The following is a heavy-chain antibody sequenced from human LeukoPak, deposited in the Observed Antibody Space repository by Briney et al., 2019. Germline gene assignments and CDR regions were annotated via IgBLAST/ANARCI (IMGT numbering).Heavy chain of an antibody. CDR1: GYTFTSYG. D-gene: IGHD2-2*02. J-gene: IGHJ5*02. CDR2: ISAYNGNT. Sequence: ASVKVSCKASGYTFTSYGISWVRQAPGQGLEWMGWISAYNGNTNYAQKLQGRVTMTTDTSTSTAYMELRSLRSDDTAVYYCARDAVTNNLGYCSSTSCYTTSWFDPWGQGTLVTVSS. V-gene: IGHV1-18*01. CDR3: ARDAVTNNLGYCSSTSCYTTSWFDP.